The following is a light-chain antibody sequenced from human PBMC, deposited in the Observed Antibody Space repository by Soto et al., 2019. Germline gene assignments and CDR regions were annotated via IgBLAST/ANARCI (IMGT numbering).Light chain of an antibody. J-gene: IGKJ5*01. CDR3: QQRSNWPIT. V-gene: IGKV3-15*01. Sequence: EIVMTQSPATLSVSPGERATLSCRASQSVRILLAWYQQKPGQAPRLLIHGATTRATGIPARFSGSGSGTEFTLTISSLQSEDFAVYYCQQRSNWPITFGQGTRLEIK. CDR2: GAT. CDR1: QSVRIL.